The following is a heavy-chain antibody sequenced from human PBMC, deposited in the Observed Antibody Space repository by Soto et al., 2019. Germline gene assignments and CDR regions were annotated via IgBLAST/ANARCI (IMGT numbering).Heavy chain of an antibody. CDR3: ARDRSENYYDSSGPHGAFDI. D-gene: IGHD3-22*01. CDR2: INAGNGNT. J-gene: IGHJ3*02. Sequence: ASVKVSCKASGYTFTSYAMHWVRQAPGQRLEWMGWINAGNGNTKYSQKFQGRVTITRDTSASTAYMELSSLRSDDTAVYYCARDRSENYYDSSGPHGAFDIWGQGTMVTVSS. CDR1: GYTFTSYA. V-gene: IGHV1-3*01.